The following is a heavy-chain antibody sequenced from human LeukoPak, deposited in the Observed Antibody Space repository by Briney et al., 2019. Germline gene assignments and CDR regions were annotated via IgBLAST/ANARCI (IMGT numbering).Heavy chain of an antibody. CDR2: ISSSSSTI. CDR1: GFTFSSYS. D-gene: IGHD6-19*01. CDR3: AKDPNYSSGWYPYYFDY. J-gene: IGHJ4*02. V-gene: IGHV3-48*01. Sequence: GGSLRLSCAASGFTFSSYSMNWVRQAPGKGLEWVSYISSSSSTIYYADSVKGRFTISRDNAKNSLYLQMNSLRAEDTAVYYCAKDPNYSSGWYPYYFDYWGQGTLVTVSS.